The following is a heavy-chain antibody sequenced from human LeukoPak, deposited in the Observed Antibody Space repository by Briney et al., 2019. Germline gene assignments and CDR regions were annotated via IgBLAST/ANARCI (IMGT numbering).Heavy chain of an antibody. J-gene: IGHJ5*02. D-gene: IGHD6-19*01. CDR3: ARGYSSGWYEGWFVP. CDR2: IHHRGSI. Sequence: SETLSLTCTVSGGSLSSYYFNWFWQPPGKGLEWIGHIHHRGSIKYNPSLESRVTISLDTSRNQFSLRLTSVTAADTAVYFCARGYSSGWYEGWFVPWGQGTLVTVAS. CDR1: GGSLSSYY. V-gene: IGHV4-59*01.